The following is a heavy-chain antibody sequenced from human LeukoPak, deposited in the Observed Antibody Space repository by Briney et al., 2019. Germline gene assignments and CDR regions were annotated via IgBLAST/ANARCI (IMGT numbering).Heavy chain of an antibody. J-gene: IGHJ4*02. CDR2: IYYSGST. V-gene: IGHV4-30-4*01. D-gene: IGHD6-19*01. CDR3: ARADGSGWTLDY. CDR1: GGSISSGDYY. Sequence: SETLSLTCTVSGGSISSGDYYWSWIRQPPGKGLEWIGYIYYSGSTYYNPSLKSRVTISVDTSKNQFSLKLSSVTAADTAVYYCARADGSGWTLDYWGQGTLVTVSS.